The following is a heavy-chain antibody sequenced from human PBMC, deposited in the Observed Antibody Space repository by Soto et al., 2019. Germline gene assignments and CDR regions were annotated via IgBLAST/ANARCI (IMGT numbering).Heavy chain of an antibody. J-gene: IGHJ6*02. D-gene: IGHD3-3*02. V-gene: IGHV3-23*01. CDR2: LSGSGTTP. CDR1: GLTFENHA. Sequence: GGSMRLARVVAGLTFENHAMAWVSQAPGKGLEWCSSLSGSGTTPYYAHSVKGRVTVSRDNSEDTRYLQRNSRRAEDTAVYYCAKSASRRMYRIYVWGQGTMVTRSS. CDR3: AKSASRRMYRIYV.